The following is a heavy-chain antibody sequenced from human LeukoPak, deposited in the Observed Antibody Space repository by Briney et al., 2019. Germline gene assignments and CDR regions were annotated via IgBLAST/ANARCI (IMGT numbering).Heavy chain of an antibody. J-gene: IGHJ4*02. CDR3: ARDHSSATSLYY. D-gene: IGHD6-19*01. V-gene: IGHV4-61*02. CDR1: GGSISSDGYY. CDR2: IYTSGST. Sequence: SETLSLTCTVSGGSISSDGYYWSWIRQPAGKGLEWIGRIYTSGSTNYNPSLKSRVTLSVDTSKNQFSLKLSSVTAADTAVYYCARDHSSATSLYYWGQGTLITDSS.